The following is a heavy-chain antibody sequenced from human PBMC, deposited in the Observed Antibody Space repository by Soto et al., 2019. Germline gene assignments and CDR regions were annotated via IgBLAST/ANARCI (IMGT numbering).Heavy chain of an antibody. CDR1: GVSVTSDTYY. CDR2: IFNSRIT. V-gene: IGHV4-61*01. CDR3: ARSTQFYSSTSCYTTGDTFDI. D-gene: IGHD2-2*02. J-gene: IGHJ3*02. Sequence: SETLSLTCTVSGVSVTSDTYYWSWIRLPPGKGLEWIGYIFNSRITNYNPALKSRGTISVDTSKNQFSLKLGSVTAADTAVYFCARSTQFYSSTSCYTTGDTFDIWGQGTMVTVSS.